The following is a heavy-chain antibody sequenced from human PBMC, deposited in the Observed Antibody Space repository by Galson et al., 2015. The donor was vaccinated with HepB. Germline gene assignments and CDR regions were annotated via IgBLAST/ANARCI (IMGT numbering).Heavy chain of an antibody. CDR2: IIPYLPTP. J-gene: IGHJ5*02. CDR1: GGNFNSFS. Sequence: SVTVSCKASGGNFNSFSIDWVRQAPGQGLEWMGGIIPYLPTPNYAQKFQGRLRISADRSTGTVSMELKGLTYEDSAVYYCARIYADIGEVTSLGWFDPWGQGTLVTVSS. CDR3: ARIYADIGEVTSLGWFDP. D-gene: IGHD2-21*02. V-gene: IGHV1-69*10.